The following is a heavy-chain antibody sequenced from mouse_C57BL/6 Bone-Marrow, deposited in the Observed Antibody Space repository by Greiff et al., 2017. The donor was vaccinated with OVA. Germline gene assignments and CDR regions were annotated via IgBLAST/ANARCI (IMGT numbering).Heavy chain of an antibody. V-gene: IGHV1-55*01. J-gene: IGHJ4*01. Sequence: QVQLQQPGAELVKPGASVKMSCKASGYTFTSYWITWVKQRPGQGLEWIGDIYPGSGSTNYNEKFKGKATLTADKSSSTAYMQLSSLTSEDSAVYFCATHAPYYDWAYYAMDYWGQGTSVTVSS. CDR3: ATHAPYYDWAYYAMDY. CDR2: IYPGSGST. CDR1: GYTFTSYW. D-gene: IGHD2-4*01.